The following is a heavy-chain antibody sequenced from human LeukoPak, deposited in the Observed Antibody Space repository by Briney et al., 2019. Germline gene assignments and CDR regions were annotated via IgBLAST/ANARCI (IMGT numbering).Heavy chain of an antibody. V-gene: IGHV3-48*02. J-gene: IGHJ4*02. CDR1: GFTLTGYT. CDR3: AGGLLRYSDY. CDR2: ISTSSTG. Sequence: GGSLRLSCAASGFTLTGYTMTWVRQAPGKGLDWISSISTSSTGYYADSVKGRFTVSRDNAKNSLSLQMNSLRDEDTAVYYCAGGLLRYSDYWGRGTLVTVSS. D-gene: IGHD3-9*01.